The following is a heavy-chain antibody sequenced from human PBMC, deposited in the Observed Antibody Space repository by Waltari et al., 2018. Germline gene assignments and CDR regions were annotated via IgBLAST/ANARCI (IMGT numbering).Heavy chain of an antibody. J-gene: IGHJ5*01. V-gene: IGHV3-33*05. D-gene: IGHD2-21*02. Sequence: QLAESGGGLVQPGQSLRLPCTVSGFSLSASVLHWIRQPPGNSTGWLGSFSTVGDKHLYAGPVKDRFFISTDYSKRMWFLQMKNLRRNDTAVYFCAATATAFLDSWGQVTLVTVAS. CDR3: AATATAFLDS. CDR1: GFSLSASV. CDR2: FSTVGDKH.